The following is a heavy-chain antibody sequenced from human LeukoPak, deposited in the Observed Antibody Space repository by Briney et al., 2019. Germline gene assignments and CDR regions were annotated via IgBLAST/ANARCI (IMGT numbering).Heavy chain of an antibody. Sequence: SVKVSCKASGGTFSSYAISWVRQAPGQGLEWMGRIIPILGIANYAQKFQGRVTITADKSTSTAYMELSSLRSEDTAVYYCARGTVDTAMARSSNAFDIRGQGTMVTVSS. CDR3: ARGTVDTAMARSSNAFDI. CDR2: IIPILGIA. J-gene: IGHJ3*02. D-gene: IGHD5-18*01. V-gene: IGHV1-69*04. CDR1: GGTFSSYA.